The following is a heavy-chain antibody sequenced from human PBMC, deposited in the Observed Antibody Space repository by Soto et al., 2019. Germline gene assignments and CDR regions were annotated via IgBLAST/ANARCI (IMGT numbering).Heavy chain of an antibody. CDR2: IIPIFGTA. J-gene: IGHJ6*02. D-gene: IGHD3-22*01. CDR1: GGTFSSYS. CDR3: ARRGGSSGYYYPPNYYYGMDV. Sequence: GASVKVSCKASGGTFSSYSISWVRHAPGQGLEWMGGIIPIFGTANYAQKFQGRVTITADESTSTAYMELSSLRSEDTAVYYCARRGGSSGYYYPPNYYYGMDVWGQGTTVTVSS. V-gene: IGHV1-69*13.